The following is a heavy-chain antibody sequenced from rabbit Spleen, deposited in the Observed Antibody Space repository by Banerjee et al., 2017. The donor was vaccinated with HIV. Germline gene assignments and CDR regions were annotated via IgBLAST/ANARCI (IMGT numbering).Heavy chain of an antibody. CDR3: ATGYSDIYFNL. V-gene: IGHV1S7*01. CDR1: GFTLSSYY. CDR2: IDPVFGIT. D-gene: IGHD1-1*01. Sequence: QLEESAGGLVQPGGSLKLSCKASGFTLSSYYMNWVRQAPGKGLEWIGYIDPVFGITYYANWVNGRFTISSHSAQNTLFLQLTSLTAADTATYFCATGYSDIYFNLWGQGTLVTVS. J-gene: IGHJ4*01.